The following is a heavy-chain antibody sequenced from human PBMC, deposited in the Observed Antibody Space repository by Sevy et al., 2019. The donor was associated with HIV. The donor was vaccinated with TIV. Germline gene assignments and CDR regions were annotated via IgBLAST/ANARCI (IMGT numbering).Heavy chain of an antibody. Sequence: GGSLRLSCVASGFALSDYYMSWIRQAPGKGLEWLSYISDGDDAIYYADSVKGRFTISRDNAKNSLFLQMNSLRVEDTAVYYCARDHVKDGDLGDYYYFAMDVWGQGTTVTVSS. CDR3: ARDHVKDGDLGDYYYFAMDV. V-gene: IGHV3-11*01. CDR2: ISDGDDAI. D-gene: IGHD4-17*01. CDR1: GFALSDYY. J-gene: IGHJ6*02.